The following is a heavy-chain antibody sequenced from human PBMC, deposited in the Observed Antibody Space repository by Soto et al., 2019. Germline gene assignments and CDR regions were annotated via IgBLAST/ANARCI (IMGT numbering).Heavy chain of an antibody. CDR3: AKDRGYDQRNYFDY. J-gene: IGHJ4*02. D-gene: IGHD5-12*01. V-gene: IGHV1-2*02. Sequence: ASVKVSCKASGYTFTGYYMHWVRQAPGQGLEWMGWINPNSGGTNYAQKFQGRVTMTRDTSISTAYMELNSLRAEDTAVYYCAKDRGYDQRNYFDYWGQGTLVTVSS. CDR2: INPNSGGT. CDR1: GYTFTGYY.